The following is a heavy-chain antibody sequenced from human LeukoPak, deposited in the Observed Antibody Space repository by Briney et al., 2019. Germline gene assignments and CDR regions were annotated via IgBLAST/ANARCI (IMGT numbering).Heavy chain of an antibody. CDR1: GFTFSSYS. J-gene: IGHJ4*02. D-gene: IGHD6-19*01. CDR2: ISSSSSYI. CDR3: EREVWAVAGTVDY. V-gene: IGHV3-21*01. Sequence: GGSLRLSCAASGFTFSSYSMNWVRQAPGKGLEWVSSISSSSSYIYYADSVKGRFTISRDNAKNSLYLQMNSLRAEDTAVYYCEREVWAVAGTVDYWGQGTLVTVSS.